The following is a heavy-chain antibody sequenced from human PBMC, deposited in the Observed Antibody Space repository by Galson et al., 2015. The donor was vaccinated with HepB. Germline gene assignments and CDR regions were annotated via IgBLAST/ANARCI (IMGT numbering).Heavy chain of an antibody. V-gene: IGHV3-7*03. CDR2: IKEDENAK. CDR3: VTGEQGAWGY. CDR1: GLTFRRYW. Sequence: SLRLSCAASGLTFRRYWMSWVRQAPGKGLEWVAIIKEDENAKDYVDSVKGRFTISRDNAKNSLYLQMSSLRGEDTAVYYCVTGEQGAWGYWGQGTLVIVSS. J-gene: IGHJ4*02. D-gene: IGHD1/OR15-1a*01.